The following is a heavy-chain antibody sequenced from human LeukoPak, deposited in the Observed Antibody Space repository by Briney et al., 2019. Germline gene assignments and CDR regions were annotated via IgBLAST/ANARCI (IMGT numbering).Heavy chain of an antibody. CDR1: GYTFTGYG. V-gene: IGHV1-18*01. Sequence: GASVKVSCKASGYTFTGYGISWVRQAPGQGLEWMGWISAYNGNTNYAQKLQGRVTMTTDTSTSTAYMELRSLRSDDTAVYYCARTSGWHYYYYYYMDVWGKGTTVTVSS. D-gene: IGHD6-19*01. CDR3: ARTSGWHYYYYYYMDV. J-gene: IGHJ6*03. CDR2: ISAYNGNT.